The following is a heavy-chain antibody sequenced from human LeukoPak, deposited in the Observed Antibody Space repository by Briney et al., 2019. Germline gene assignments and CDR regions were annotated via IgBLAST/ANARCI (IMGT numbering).Heavy chain of an antibody. CDR3: ARNGDTPSFDY. CDR1: GYTFTGYY. CDR2: ISAYNGNT. Sequence: ASVKVSCKASGYTFTGYYMHWVRQAPGQGLEWMGWISAYNGNTNYAQKLQGRVTMTTDTSTSTAYMELRSLRSDDTAVYYCARNGDTPSFDYWGQGTLVTVSS. J-gene: IGHJ4*02. D-gene: IGHD5-18*01. V-gene: IGHV1-18*04.